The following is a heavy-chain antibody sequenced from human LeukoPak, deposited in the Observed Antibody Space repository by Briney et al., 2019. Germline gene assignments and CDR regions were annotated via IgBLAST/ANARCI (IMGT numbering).Heavy chain of an antibody. J-gene: IGHJ4*02. CDR2: ISYDGNNK. CDR1: GFTFSSYA. CDR3: AKGGDGYNYHFDY. V-gene: IGHV3-30-3*01. D-gene: IGHD5-24*01. Sequence: GGSLRLSCAASGFTFSSYAMHWVRQAPGKGLEWVAVISYDGNNKYYADSVKGRFIISRDNSKNTLYLQMNSLRAEDTAVYYCAKGGDGYNYHFDYWGQETLVTVSS.